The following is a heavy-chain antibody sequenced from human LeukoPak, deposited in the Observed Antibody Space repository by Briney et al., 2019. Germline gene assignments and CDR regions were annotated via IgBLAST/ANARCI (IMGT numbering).Heavy chain of an antibody. CDR1: GGSISSYY. V-gene: IGHV4-59*01. CDR3: ARESTYYDSSGSYAFDI. D-gene: IGHD3-22*01. CDR2: IYYSGST. J-gene: IGHJ3*02. Sequence: PSETLSLTCTVSGGSISSYYWSWIRQPPGKGLEWIGYIYYSGSTNYNPSLKSRVTISVDTSKNRFSLKLSSVTAADTAVYYCARESTYYDSSGSYAFDIWGQGTMVTVSS.